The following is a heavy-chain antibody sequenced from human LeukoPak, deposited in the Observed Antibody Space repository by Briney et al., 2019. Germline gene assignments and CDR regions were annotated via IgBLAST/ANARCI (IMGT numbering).Heavy chain of an antibody. CDR1: GGSISSYY. CDR2: IYTSGST. CDR3: AKFLRLGELSPFYYYYYGMDV. D-gene: IGHD3-16*02. J-gene: IGHJ6*02. Sequence: SETLSLTCTVSGGSISSYYWSWIRQPAGKGLEWIGRIYTSGSTNYNPSLKSRVTISVDTSKNQFSLKLSSVTAADTAVYYCAKFLRLGELSPFYYYYYGMDVWGQGTTVTVSS. V-gene: IGHV4-4*07.